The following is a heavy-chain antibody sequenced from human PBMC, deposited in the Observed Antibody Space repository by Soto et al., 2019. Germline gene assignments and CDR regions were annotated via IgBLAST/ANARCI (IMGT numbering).Heavy chain of an antibody. Sequence: ASVKVSCKASGYTFTGYYMHWVRQAPGQGLEWMGWINPNSGGTNYAQKFQGWVTMTRDTSISTAYMELGRLRSDDTAVYYCARGKYYYGSGSYWGNYYYYYMDVWGKGTTVTVSS. CDR1: GYTFTGYY. V-gene: IGHV1-2*04. CDR2: INPNSGGT. J-gene: IGHJ6*03. CDR3: ARGKYYYGSGSYWGNYYYYYMDV. D-gene: IGHD3-10*01.